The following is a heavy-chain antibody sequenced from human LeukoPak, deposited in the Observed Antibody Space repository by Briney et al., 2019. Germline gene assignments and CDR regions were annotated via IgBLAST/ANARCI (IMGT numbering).Heavy chain of an antibody. V-gene: IGHV4-31*03. CDR1: GGSISSGGYY. Sequence: SETLSLTCTVSGGSISSGGYYWSWIRQHPGKGLEWIGYIYYSGSTYSNPSLKSRVTISVDTSKNQFSLKLSSVTAADTAVYYCASLYYDSSGYYYFDYWGQGTLVTVSS. CDR2: IYYSGST. J-gene: IGHJ4*02. CDR3: ASLYYDSSGYYYFDY. D-gene: IGHD3-22*01.